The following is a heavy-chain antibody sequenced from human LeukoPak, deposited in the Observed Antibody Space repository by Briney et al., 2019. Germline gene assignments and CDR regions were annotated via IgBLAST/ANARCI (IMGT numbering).Heavy chain of an antibody. J-gene: IGHJ4*02. Sequence: ASVKVSCKVSGYTPTELSMHWVRQAPGKGLEWMGGFDPEDGETIYAQKFQGRVTMTEDTSTDTAYMELSSLRSEDTAVYYCATVWELRGGLDYWGQGTLVTVSS. V-gene: IGHV1-24*01. D-gene: IGHD1-26*01. CDR3: ATVWELRGGLDY. CDR1: GYTPTELS. CDR2: FDPEDGET.